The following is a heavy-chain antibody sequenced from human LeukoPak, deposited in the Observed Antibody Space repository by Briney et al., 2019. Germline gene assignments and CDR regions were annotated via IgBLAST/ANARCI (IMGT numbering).Heavy chain of an antibody. CDR2: IKQDGSEK. CDR3: AREGSTYGSGVDY. Sequence: PGGSLRLSCAASGFTFSSYWMSWVRQAPGKGLEWVANIKQDGSEKYYVDPVKGRFTISRDNAKNSLYLQMNSLRAEDTAVYYCAREGSTYGSGVDYWGQGTLVTVSS. V-gene: IGHV3-7*01. D-gene: IGHD3-10*01. CDR1: GFTFSSYW. J-gene: IGHJ4*02.